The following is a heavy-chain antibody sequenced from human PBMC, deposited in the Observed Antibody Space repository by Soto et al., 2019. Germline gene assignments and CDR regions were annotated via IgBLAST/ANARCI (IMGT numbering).Heavy chain of an antibody. CDR1: XXXFTNXX. V-gene: IGHV1-8*01. Sequence: QVQLVQSGAEVKKPGASVKVXCXXSXXXFTNXXINWVRQXTGQGLEYLGWINPNSGNTGYVQKFKGRVTMTRNTSINTAYMELNSLRSEDTAVYYCXXGIXYXXYXRWFDPWGQGTLVTVSS. J-gene: IGHJ5*02. CDR2: INPNSGNT. CDR3: XXGIXYXXYXRWFDP.